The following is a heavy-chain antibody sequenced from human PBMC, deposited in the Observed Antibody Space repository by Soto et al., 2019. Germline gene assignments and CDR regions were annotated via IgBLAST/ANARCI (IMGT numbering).Heavy chain of an antibody. CDR1: GFTFSSYG. CDR3: ARPRPHTSSGIDV. CDR2: ISYDGSNK. J-gene: IGHJ6*02. D-gene: IGHD2-15*01. V-gene: IGHV3-30*03. Sequence: LRLSCAASGFTFSSYGMHWVRQAPGKGLEWVAVISYDGSNKYYADSVKGRFTISRDNSKNTLYLQMNSLRAEDTAVYYCARPRPHTSSGIDVWGQGTTVTVSS.